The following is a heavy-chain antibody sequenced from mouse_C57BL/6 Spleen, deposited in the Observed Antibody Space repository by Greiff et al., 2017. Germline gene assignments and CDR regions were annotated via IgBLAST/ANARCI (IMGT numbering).Heavy chain of an antibody. CDR1: GFTFSSYA. J-gene: IGHJ3*01. D-gene: IGHD2-13*01. CDR3: AREGEGLAY. CDR2: ISDGGSYT. Sequence: EVKLVESGGGLVKPGGSLKLSCAASGFTFSSYAMSWVRQTPEKRLEWVATISDGGSYTYYPANVKGRFTISRDNAKNNLYLQMEHMKSEYAAMDYYAREGEGLAYWGQGTLVTVSA. V-gene: IGHV5-4*01.